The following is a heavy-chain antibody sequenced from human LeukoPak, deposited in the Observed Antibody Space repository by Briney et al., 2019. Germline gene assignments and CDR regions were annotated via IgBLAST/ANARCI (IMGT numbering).Heavy chain of an antibody. V-gene: IGHV1-69*05. CDR1: GRTFSSYA. Sequence: ASVKVSCKASGRTFSSYAISWVRQAPGQGLEWMGGIIPIFGTANYAQKFQGRVTITTDESTSTAYMELSSLRSEDTAVYYCARGLEEWELKYWGQGTLVTASS. J-gene: IGHJ4*02. CDR2: IIPIFGTA. D-gene: IGHD1-26*01. CDR3: ARGLEEWELKY.